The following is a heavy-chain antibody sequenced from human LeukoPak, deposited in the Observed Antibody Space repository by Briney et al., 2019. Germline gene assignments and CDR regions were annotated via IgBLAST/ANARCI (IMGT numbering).Heavy chain of an antibody. CDR1: GGTFSSYA. CDR2: IIPIFGTA. Sequence: GASVKVSCKASGGTFSSYAISWVRQAPGQGLEWMGGIIPIFGTANYAQKFQGRVTITADESTSTAYMELSSLRSEDTAVYYCATGVLYCGGDCYPDYWGQGTLVTVSS. V-gene: IGHV1-69*13. D-gene: IGHD2-21*02. CDR3: ATGVLYCGGDCYPDY. J-gene: IGHJ4*02.